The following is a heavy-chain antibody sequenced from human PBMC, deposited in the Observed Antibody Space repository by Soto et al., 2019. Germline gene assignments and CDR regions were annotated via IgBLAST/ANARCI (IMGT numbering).Heavy chain of an antibody. V-gene: IGHV4-34*01. CDR1: GGSFSGYY. Sequence: SETLSLTCAVYGGSFSGYYWSWILQPPWKGLEWIGEINHSGSTNYNPSLKSRVTISVDTSKNQFSLKLSSVTAADTAVYYCARGLTTVTTGYYYYYYYYMAVWGKGTTVTVSS. J-gene: IGHJ6*03. CDR2: INHSGST. D-gene: IGHD4-4*01. CDR3: ARGLTTVTTGYYYYYYYYMAV.